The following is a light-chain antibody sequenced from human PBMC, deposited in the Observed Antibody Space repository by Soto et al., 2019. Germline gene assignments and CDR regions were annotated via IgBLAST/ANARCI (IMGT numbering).Light chain of an antibody. J-gene: IGKJ1*01. CDR3: LQDYNYPRT. CDR1: QGIRNE. CDR2: AAS. Sequence: AIPLTQSPSSLSASVGDGVTITCRASQGIRNELGWYQQKRGEAPKLLIYAASNLQSGVPSRFSGSGSGTDFTLTISSLQPEDFATYYCLQDYNYPRTFGQGTKVEI. V-gene: IGKV1-6*02.